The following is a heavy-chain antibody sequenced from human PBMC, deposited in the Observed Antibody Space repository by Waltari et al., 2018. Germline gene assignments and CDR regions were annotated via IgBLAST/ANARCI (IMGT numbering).Heavy chain of an antibody. J-gene: IGHJ6*02. CDR3: AEAGLYVRDYYYDYSMGV. V-gene: IGHV3-23*01. Sequence: EVQLLESGGGLVQPGGSLRLSCAASGFPFSRYAMSWVRQAPGKGLEWVSSISGSGAAKYYADSVKGRLTISRDNSKNTLYLQMISLRAEDTAVYYCAEAGLYVRDYYYDYSMGVWGQGTTVTVSS. D-gene: IGHD3-16*01. CDR1: GFPFSRYA. CDR2: ISGSGAAK.